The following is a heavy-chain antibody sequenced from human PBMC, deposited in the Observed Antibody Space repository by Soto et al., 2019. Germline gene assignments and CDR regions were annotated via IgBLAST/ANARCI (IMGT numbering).Heavy chain of an antibody. D-gene: IGHD3-10*01. CDR1: GGSISSGDYY. J-gene: IGHJ6*02. V-gene: IGHV4-30-4*01. CDR3: ARLTMARGVMVLSYYYYGMDV. CDR2: IYYSGST. Sequence: QVQLQESGPGLVKPSQTLSLTCTVSGGSISSGDYYWSWIRQPPGKGLEWIGYIYYSGSTYYNPSLKSRVTISVDTSKNQFSLKLSSVTAADTAVYYCARLTMARGVMVLSYYYYGMDVWGQGTTVTVSS.